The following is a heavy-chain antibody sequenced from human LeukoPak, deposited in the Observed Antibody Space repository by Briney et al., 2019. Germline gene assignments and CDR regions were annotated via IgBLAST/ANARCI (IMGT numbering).Heavy chain of an antibody. CDR1: GFSFSDYG. Sequence: PGGSLRLSCGASGFSFSDYGMHWVRQAPGKGLEWVAFIRHDGNKKYLPDSMKGRFTISRDNSKNTLYLQMNRLRAEDTAVYYCATRSSSSYLRAFDIWGQGTMVTVSS. J-gene: IGHJ3*02. CDR2: IRHDGNKK. D-gene: IGHD6-6*01. V-gene: IGHV3-30*02. CDR3: ATRSSSSYLRAFDI.